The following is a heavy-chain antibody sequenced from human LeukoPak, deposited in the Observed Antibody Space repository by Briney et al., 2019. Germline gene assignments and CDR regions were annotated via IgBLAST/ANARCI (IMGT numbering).Heavy chain of an antibody. CDR2: IYTSGST. V-gene: IGHV4-4*07. Sequence: PSETLSLTCTVSGGSISSYYWSWIRQPAGKGLEWIGRIYTSGSTNYNPSLKSRVTMSVDTSKNQFSLKLTSVTAADTAVYYCARDLEGIDSRSWYSYYYMDVWGKGTTVTVSS. D-gene: IGHD6-13*01. J-gene: IGHJ6*03. CDR3: ARDLEGIDSRSWYSYYYMDV. CDR1: GGSISSYY.